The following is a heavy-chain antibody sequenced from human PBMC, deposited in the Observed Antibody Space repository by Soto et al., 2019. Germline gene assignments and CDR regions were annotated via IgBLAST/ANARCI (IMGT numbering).Heavy chain of an antibody. CDR1: GGSISSGGYY. CDR3: ARGGCSSTSCYKNWLDP. J-gene: IGHJ5*02. V-gene: IGHV4-31*03. CDR2: IYYSGST. Sequence: SETLSLTCTVSGGSISSGGYYWSWIRQHPGKGLEWIGYIYYSGSTYYNPSLKSRVTISVDTSKNQFSLKLSSVTAADTAVYYCARGGCSSTSCYKNWLDPWGQGTLVTVST. D-gene: IGHD2-2*02.